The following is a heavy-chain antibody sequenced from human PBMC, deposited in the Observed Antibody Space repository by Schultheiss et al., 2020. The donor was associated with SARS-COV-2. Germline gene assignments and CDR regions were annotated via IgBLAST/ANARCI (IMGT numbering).Heavy chain of an antibody. Sequence: SETLSLTCAISGDSVSRNNAAWTWIRQSPSRGLEWLGRTNFRSKWYNDYAVSVKSRITINPDTSKNQFSLQLNSVTPEDTAVYYCARVVVGLVFDYWGQGTLVTVSS. CDR1: GDSVSRNNAA. CDR2: TNFRSKWYN. V-gene: IGHV6-1*01. CDR3: ARVVVGLVFDY. J-gene: IGHJ4*02. D-gene: IGHD3/OR15-3a*01.